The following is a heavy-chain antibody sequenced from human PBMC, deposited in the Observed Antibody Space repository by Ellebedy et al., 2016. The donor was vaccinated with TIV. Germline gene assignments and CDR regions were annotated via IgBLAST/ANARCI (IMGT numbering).Heavy chain of an antibody. Sequence: AASVKVSCKASGYIFTGYYMHWVRQAPGQGLEWMGWINPKSGGTNYAQKFQGRVTMTRDTTINTAYMELSSLRSDDTAVYYCFGDSSGYRKWFDPWGQGTLVTVSS. J-gene: IGHJ5*02. CDR2: INPKSGGT. CDR3: FGDSSGYRKWFDP. CDR1: GYIFTGYY. D-gene: IGHD3-22*01. V-gene: IGHV1-2*02.